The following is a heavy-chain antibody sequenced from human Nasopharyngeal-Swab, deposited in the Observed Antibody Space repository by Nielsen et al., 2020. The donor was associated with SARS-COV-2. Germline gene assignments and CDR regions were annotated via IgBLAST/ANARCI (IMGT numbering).Heavy chain of an antibody. J-gene: IGHJ4*02. CDR3: ARHQDDFWSGYFVFDC. V-gene: IGHV4-39*01. CDR2: IYYAGSSSYSGRT. D-gene: IGHD3-3*01. Sequence: WIRQPPGKGLEWIGSIYYAGSSSYSGRTYYNPSLENRVTISVDTSKNRFSLKVNSVTAADTAVYYRARHQDDFWSGYFVFDCWGQGALVTVSS.